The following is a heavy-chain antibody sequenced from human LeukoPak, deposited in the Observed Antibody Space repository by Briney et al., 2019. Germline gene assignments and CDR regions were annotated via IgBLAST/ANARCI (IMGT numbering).Heavy chain of an antibody. J-gene: IGHJ4*02. V-gene: IGHV3-48*03. CDR2: ISSSGSAI. D-gene: IGHD3-10*01. CDR3: ARDFRLTMVRGVASFDY. Sequence: PGGSLRLFCAASGFPFSSYETNWVRQAPGKRLEWVSYISSSGSAIYYADSVKGRFTISRDNAKNSLYLQMNSLRAEDTAVYYCARDFRLTMVRGVASFDYWGQGTLVTVSS. CDR1: GFPFSSYE.